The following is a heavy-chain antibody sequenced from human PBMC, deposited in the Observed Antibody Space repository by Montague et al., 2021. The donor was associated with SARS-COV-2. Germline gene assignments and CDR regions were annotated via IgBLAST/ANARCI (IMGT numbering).Heavy chain of an antibody. V-gene: IGHV3-15*01. CDR1: GFTFSNAW. J-gene: IGHJ3*02. CDR3: TTGASITIVGVVIIVDAFNI. Sequence: SLRLSFAASGFTFSNAWMSWVRQAPGKGLEWVGRIKSNTDSGTTAYAAPVQGRTTISSADSKNTLQLKMKSLKTEDTAVYYCTTGASITIVGVVIIVDAFNIWGQGTMVTVSS. D-gene: IGHD3-3*01. CDR2: IKSNTDSGTT.